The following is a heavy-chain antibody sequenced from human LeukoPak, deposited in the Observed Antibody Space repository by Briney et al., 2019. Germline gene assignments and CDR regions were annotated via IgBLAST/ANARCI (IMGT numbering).Heavy chain of an antibody. CDR3: ARHLGSSWYEGLDF. CDR2: VFYNGNT. D-gene: IGHD6-13*01. CDR1: GGSINTKTHY. J-gene: IGHJ4*02. Sequence: PSETLSLTCTVSGGSINTKTHYWACIRQTPGKGLEWIGSVFYNGNTYYNPSLKSRVTISVDTSKNQFSLRLTSVTAADTAVYYCARHLGSSWYEGLDFWGQGTLVTVSS. V-gene: IGHV4-39*01.